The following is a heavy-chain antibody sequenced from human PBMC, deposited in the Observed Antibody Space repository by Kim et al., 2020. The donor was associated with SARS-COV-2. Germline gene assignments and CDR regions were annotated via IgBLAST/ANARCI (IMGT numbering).Heavy chain of an antibody. CDR3: AEVIALGQHDFDY. CDR2: ISYDAGAA. D-gene: IGHD6-19*01. CDR1: GFTLSTYD. Sequence: GGSLRLSCAASGFTLSTYDMHWVRQAPGKGLEWVSIISYDAGAAFYADSVKGRFAISRDNSKNTVFLQMNSLRGEDTAVYYCAEVIALGQHDFDYWGPGT. V-gene: IGHV3-30*03. J-gene: IGHJ4*02.